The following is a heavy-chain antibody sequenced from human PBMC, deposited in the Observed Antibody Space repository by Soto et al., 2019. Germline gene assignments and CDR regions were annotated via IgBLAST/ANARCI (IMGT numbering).Heavy chain of an antibody. CDR1: GFTFSNSA. J-gene: IGHJ4*02. V-gene: IGHV3-23*01. CDR2: ISFSGGNT. Sequence: GGSLRLSCATSGFTFSNSAMSWVRQAPGKGLEWVSFISFSGGNTYYADSVKGRFTISGDNSKNTLYLQMNSLRAEDTAAYYCAKATLRDNTGYDFDYWGQGTLVTAPQ. CDR3: AKATLRDNTGYDFDY. D-gene: IGHD3-22*01.